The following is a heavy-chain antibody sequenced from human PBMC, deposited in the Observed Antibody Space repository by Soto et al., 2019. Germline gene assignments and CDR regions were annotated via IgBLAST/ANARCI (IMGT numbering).Heavy chain of an antibody. J-gene: IGHJ5*02. Sequence: PGESLKISCKASGYTFRSYWIGWVRQMPGKGLEWMGIIYPDDSDTRYSPSFQGQVTISADKSINTAYLQWTGLKASDTAMYYCARSHDYTRNWFDPWGQGTLVTVSS. CDR3: ARSHDYTRNWFDP. CDR1: GYTFRSYW. D-gene: IGHD4-4*01. CDR2: IYPDDSDT. V-gene: IGHV5-51*01.